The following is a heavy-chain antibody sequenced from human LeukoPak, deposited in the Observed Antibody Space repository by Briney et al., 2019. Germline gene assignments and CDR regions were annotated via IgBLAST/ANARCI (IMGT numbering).Heavy chain of an antibody. CDR3: ARGAGSSGFDP. V-gene: IGHV3-64*01. CDR1: GFTFSSYA. D-gene: IGHD3-22*01. J-gene: IGHJ5*02. CDR2: ISSNGGST. Sequence: GGSLRLSCAASGFTFSSYAMHWVRQAPGKGLEYVSAISSNGGSTYYANSVKGRFTISRDNSKNTLYLQMGSLRAEDMAVYYCARGAGSSGFDPWGQGTLVTVSS.